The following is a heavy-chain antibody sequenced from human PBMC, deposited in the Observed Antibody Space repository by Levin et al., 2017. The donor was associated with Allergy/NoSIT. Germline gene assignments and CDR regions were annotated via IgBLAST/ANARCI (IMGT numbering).Heavy chain of an antibody. CDR2: ISGSGGST. J-gene: IGHJ4*02. D-gene: IGHD4-23*01. CDR1: GFTFSSYA. V-gene: IGHV3-23*01. Sequence: PGGSLRLSCAASGFTFSSYAMSWVRQAPGKGLEWVSAISGSGGSTYYADSVKGRFTISRDNSKNTLYLQMNSLRAEDTAVYYCAKGGYGGITGMIDYWGQGTLVTVSS. CDR3: AKGGYGGITGMIDY.